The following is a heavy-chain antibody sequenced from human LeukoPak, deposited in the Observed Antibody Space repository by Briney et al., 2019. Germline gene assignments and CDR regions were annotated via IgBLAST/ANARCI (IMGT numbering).Heavy chain of an antibody. Sequence: GGSLRLSCAASGFTVSDYYIDWVRQAPGKGLEWVGRTRNRANSYTTEYAASVKGRFTISRDDSKNSVYLRMTSLQTEDTAVYYCARVRAAGAGHYFDYWGQGTLVTVSS. D-gene: IGHD6-13*01. CDR3: ARVRAAGAGHYFDY. CDR1: GFTVSDYY. CDR2: TRNRANSYTT. V-gene: IGHV3-72*01. J-gene: IGHJ4*02.